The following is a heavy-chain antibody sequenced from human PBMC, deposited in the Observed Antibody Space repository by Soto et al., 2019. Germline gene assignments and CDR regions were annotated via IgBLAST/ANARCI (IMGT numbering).Heavy chain of an antibody. CDR1: GFTVSRTH. J-gene: IGHJ3*02. D-gene: IGHD5-12*01. CDR2: IYSGGTT. V-gene: IGHV3-53*01. CDR3: VIRRGYSCYDSAFDI. Sequence: EVQLVESGGGSIQPGGYLRLSCAASGFTVSRTHMSWVRQAPGKGLEWVSLIYSGGTTYYAASVKGRFTISRDNSKNTLYLQMNSLSAEDTAVYYCVIRRGYSCYDSAFDIWGQGKMVTVSS.